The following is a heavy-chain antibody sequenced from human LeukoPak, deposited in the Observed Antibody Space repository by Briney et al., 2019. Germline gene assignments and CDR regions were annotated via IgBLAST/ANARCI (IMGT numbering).Heavy chain of an antibody. J-gene: IGHJ3*02. CDR1: GFRFSNYY. D-gene: IGHD2-2*01. V-gene: IGHV3-11*05. CDR2: FDRGRDGK. Sequence: PGGSLRLSCAGSGFRFSNYYMAWIRQTPGKGLQRVSFFDRGRDGKAHADSVQGRFTFSRANDKNSLYLLLNSLTAEDTAFYYWAREVGSSRAFDIWGQGTMVTVSS. CDR3: AREVGSSRAFDI.